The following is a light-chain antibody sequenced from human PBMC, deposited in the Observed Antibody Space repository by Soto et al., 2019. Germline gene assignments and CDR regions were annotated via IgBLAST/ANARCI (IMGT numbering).Light chain of an antibody. CDR2: DAS. V-gene: IGKV3-20*01. J-gene: IGKJ4*01. CDR3: QQYVSSPLT. CDR1: QGLSSNY. Sequence: EIVLTQSPGTLSLSPGERVTLSCRASQGLSSNYLAWYQQKHGQAPRLLLYDASSRATGIPDRFSGSGSGTDFTLTISRLEPEDFAVYYCQQYVSSPLTFGGGTKVEIK.